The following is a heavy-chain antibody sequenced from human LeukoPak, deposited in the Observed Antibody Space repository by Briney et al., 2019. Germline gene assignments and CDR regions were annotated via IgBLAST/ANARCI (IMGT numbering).Heavy chain of an antibody. V-gene: IGHV1-46*01. D-gene: IGHD5-24*01. CDR1: GYTRTSYY. Sequence: GASVKVSCKASGYTRTSYYLHMVRQAAGQGLEWMAIINPSGGSTSHAQKFQGRVTMTRDTSASTVYMELSSLRSEDTAVYYCASVYKHGMDVWGQGTTVTVSS. CDR3: ASVYKHGMDV. CDR2: INPSGGST. J-gene: IGHJ6*02.